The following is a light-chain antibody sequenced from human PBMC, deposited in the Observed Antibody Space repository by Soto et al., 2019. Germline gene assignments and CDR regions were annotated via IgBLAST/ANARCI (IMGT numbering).Light chain of an antibody. J-gene: IGLJ2*01. CDR2: DVA. CDR1: SSDIGAYKY. Sequence: QSALTQPASVSASPGQSITISCTGTSSDIGAYKYVSWYQQHPGRAPKVIIYDVADRSSGVSSRFSGSKSGNTASLTISGLQAEDEADYYCSSYTSTNTHVVFGGGTKLTVL. V-gene: IGLV2-14*03. CDR3: SSYTSTNTHVV.